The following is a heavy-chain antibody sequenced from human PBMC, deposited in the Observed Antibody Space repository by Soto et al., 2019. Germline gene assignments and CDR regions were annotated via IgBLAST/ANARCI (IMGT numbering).Heavy chain of an antibody. V-gene: IGHV1-18*01. D-gene: IGHD3-10*01. CDR2: ISAYNGNT. J-gene: IGHJ6*03. CDR3: ARGGFGSGNYFYYYMDV. CDR1: GYTFTSYG. Sequence: QVQLVQSGAEVKKPGASVKVSCKASGYTFTSYGISWVRQAPGQGLEWMGWISAYNGNTNYAQKLHGRVTMTTDTSTSAAYRELRSLRSDDTAVYYCARGGFGSGNYFYYYMDVWGEGTTVTVSS.